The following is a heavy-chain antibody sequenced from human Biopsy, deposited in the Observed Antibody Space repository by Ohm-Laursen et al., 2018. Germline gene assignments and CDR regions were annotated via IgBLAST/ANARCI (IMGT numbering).Heavy chain of an antibody. V-gene: IGHV1-24*01. CDR2: FAPENGKT. J-gene: IGHJ4*02. CDR1: GYTLTELS. Sequence: AASVKVSCKVSGYTLTELSMHWVRQAPGRGLEWMGGFAPENGKTIYAQKFQGRVTMTEDTSTDTAYMELSSLRSEDTAVYYYAADINVWNVNYWGQGTRVTVSS. CDR3: AADINVWNVNY. D-gene: IGHD1-1*01.